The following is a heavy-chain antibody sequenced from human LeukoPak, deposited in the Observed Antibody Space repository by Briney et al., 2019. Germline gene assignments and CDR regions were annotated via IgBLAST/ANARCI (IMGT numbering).Heavy chain of an antibody. D-gene: IGHD3-22*01. CDR2: ISGRGGTT. Sequence: GGSLRLSCAASGFTFSSYAMSWVRQAPGKGLEWVSAISGRGGTTYYADSVKGRFTISRDNSKNTVSLQMNSLRAEDTAVYYCAKVRGAVAITFLDYWGQGTLVTVSS. CDR1: GFTFSSYA. CDR3: AKVRGAVAITFLDY. J-gene: IGHJ4*02. V-gene: IGHV3-23*01.